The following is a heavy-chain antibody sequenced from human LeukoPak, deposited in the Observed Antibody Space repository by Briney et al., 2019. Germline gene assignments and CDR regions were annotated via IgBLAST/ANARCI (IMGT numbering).Heavy chain of an antibody. CDR1: GFTFSSYS. D-gene: IGHD3-3*01. J-gene: IGHJ5*02. CDR3: ARDLNDFWSGYPNWFDP. V-gene: IGHV3-21*01. Sequence: GGSLRLSCAASGFTFSSYSMNWVRQAPGKGLEWVSSISSSSSYIYYADSVKGRFTISRDNSKNSLYLQVNSLRAEDKAVYYCARDLNDFWSGYPNWFDPWGQGTLVTVSS. CDR2: ISSSSSYI.